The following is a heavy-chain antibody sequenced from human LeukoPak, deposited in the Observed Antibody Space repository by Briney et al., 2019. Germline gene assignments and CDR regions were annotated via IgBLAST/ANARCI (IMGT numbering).Heavy chain of an antibody. J-gene: IGHJ4*02. D-gene: IGHD4-17*01. CDR3: ARGGIDGDYAYYFDY. CDR1: GGSISSYY. Sequence: SETLSLTCTVSGGSISSYYWSWIRQPPGKGLEGIGYIYYSGSTNYNPSLKSRVTISVDTSKNQFSLKLSSVTAADTAVYYCARGGIDGDYAYYFDYWGQGTLVTVSS. V-gene: IGHV4-59*01. CDR2: IYYSGST.